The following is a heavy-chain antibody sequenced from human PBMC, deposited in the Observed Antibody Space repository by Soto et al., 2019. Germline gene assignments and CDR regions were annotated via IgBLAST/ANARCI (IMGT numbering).Heavy chain of an antibody. CDR2: IYHSGSP. J-gene: IGHJ5*02. Sequence: SETLYLTCAVSGGSISSGGYSWSWIRQPPGKGLELIGYIYHSGSPYYNPSLKSRVTISVDRSKNQFSLKLSSLTAADTAVYYCARTYVTAIGWFDPWGQGTLVTVSS. CDR1: GGSISSGGYS. V-gene: IGHV4-30-2*01. CDR3: ARTYVTAIGWFDP. D-gene: IGHD2-21*02.